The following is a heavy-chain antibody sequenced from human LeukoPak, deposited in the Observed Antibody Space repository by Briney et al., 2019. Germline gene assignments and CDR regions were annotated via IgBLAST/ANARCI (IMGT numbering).Heavy chain of an antibody. CDR1: GFTFSSYS. J-gene: IGHJ6*03. Sequence: GGSLRLSCAASGFTFSSYSMNWVRQAPGKGLEGVSSISSSSSYIYYADSVKGRFTISRDNAKNSLYLQMNSLRAEDTAVYYCARGSGYDYGGDYYYYYYMDVWGKGTTVTVSS. V-gene: IGHV3-21*01. CDR2: ISSSSSYI. D-gene: IGHD5-12*01. CDR3: ARGSGYDYGGDYYYYYYMDV.